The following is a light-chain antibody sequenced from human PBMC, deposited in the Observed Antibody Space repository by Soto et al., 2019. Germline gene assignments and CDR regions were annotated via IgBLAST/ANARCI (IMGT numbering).Light chain of an antibody. CDR2: GAS. CDR3: QQYGRSPLT. CDR1: QSVSSSH. V-gene: IGKV3-20*01. Sequence: EIVLTQSPDTLSFSPGERSTLSFISSQSVSSSHFAWYHQKPGQAPSLLIYGASSRATGIPDRFSGSGSGTDFTLTITRLEPEDFAVYYCQQYGRSPLTFGQGTRLEIK. J-gene: IGKJ5*01.